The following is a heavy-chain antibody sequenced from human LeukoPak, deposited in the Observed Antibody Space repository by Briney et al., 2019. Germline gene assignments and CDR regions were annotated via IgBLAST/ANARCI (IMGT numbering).Heavy chain of an antibody. CDR1: GFIFNSYA. J-gene: IGHJ4*02. CDR3: GKTTVGYSSGRYPGWPVDY. Sequence: GGSLRLSCAASGFIFNSYAMYWVRQAPGKGLEWISGIFGSGGSPYYADSVKGRFTISRDNSQEIVYLQLDSLRVEDTALYYCGKTTVGYSSGRYPGWPVDYWGQGALVTVSS. V-gene: IGHV3-23*01. D-gene: IGHD2-15*01. CDR2: IFGSGGSP.